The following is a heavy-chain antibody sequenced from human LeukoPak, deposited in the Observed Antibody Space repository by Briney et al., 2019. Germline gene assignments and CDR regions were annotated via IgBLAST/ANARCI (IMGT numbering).Heavy chain of an antibody. J-gene: IGHJ6*02. CDR3: ARDQDDIVVVPAAMFLRYGMDV. Sequence: ASVTVSCKASGYTFTGYYMHWVRQAPGQGLEWMGWINPNSGGTNYAQKFQGRVTMTRDTSISTAYMELSRLRSDDTAVYYCARDQDDIVVVPAAMFLRYGMDVWGQGTTVTVSS. D-gene: IGHD2-2*01. CDR2: INPNSGGT. V-gene: IGHV1-2*02. CDR1: GYTFTGYY.